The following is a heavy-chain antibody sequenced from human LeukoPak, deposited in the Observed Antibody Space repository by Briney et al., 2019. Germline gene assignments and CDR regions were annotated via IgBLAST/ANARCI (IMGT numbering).Heavy chain of an antibody. CDR3: AGEVAAAADY. CDR1: GGSISNYY. J-gene: IGHJ4*02. V-gene: IGHV4-59*01. CDR2: IYYSGST. Sequence: SETLSLTCTVSGGSISNYYWSWIRQPPGKGLEWIGYIYYSGSTNYNPSLKSRVTISVDTSKNQFSLKLSSVTAADTAVYYCAGEVAAAADYWGQGTLVTVSS. D-gene: IGHD6-13*01.